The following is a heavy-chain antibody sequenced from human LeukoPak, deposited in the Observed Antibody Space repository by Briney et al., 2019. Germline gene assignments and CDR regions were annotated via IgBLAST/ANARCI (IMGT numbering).Heavy chain of an antibody. V-gene: IGHV3-30*02. D-gene: IGHD2-2*01. CDR1: GFTFSSYG. CDR3: AKDQEGVAVVLLHDAFDI. J-gene: IGHJ3*02. Sequence: GGSLGLSCAASGFTFSSYGMHWVRQAPGKGLEWVAFIRYDGSNNYYADSVKGRFTISRDNSKNTLYLQMNNLRAEDTAVYYCAKDQEGVAVVLLHDAFDIWGQGTMVTVSS. CDR2: IRYDGSNN.